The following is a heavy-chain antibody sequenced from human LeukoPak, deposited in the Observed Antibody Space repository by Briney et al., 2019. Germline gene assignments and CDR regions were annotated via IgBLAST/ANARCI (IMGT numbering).Heavy chain of an antibody. Sequence: PSETLSLTCTVSGGSISSYYWSWIRQPPGKGLEWIGYIYYSGSINYNPSLKSRVTISVDTSKNQFSLKLSSVTAADTAVYYCARAQAYYFDYWGQGTLVTVSS. J-gene: IGHJ4*02. V-gene: IGHV4-59*01. CDR1: GGSISSYY. CDR3: ARAQAYYFDY. CDR2: IYYSGSI.